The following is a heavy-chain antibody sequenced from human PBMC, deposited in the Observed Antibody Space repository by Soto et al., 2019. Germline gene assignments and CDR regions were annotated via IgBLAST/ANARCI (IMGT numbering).Heavy chain of an antibody. J-gene: IGHJ3*02. CDR1: GYSFTTYW. CDR3: ARNVNVGGNVAPFDI. V-gene: IGHV5-51*01. CDR2: LYPGDSDS. Sequence: GESLKISCKGSGYSFTTYWIGWVRQMPGKGLEWMGNLYPGDSDSRYSPSFQGQVTMSADKSLSTAYLQWSSLKASDTAMYFCARNVNVGGNVAPFDIWGQGTMVTVSS. D-gene: IGHD3-10*01.